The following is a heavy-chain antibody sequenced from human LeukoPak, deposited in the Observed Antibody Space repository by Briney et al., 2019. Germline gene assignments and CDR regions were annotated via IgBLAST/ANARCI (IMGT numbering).Heavy chain of an antibody. CDR3: ARDLGYYGSSGYFYY. V-gene: IGHV4-39*07. Sequence: SETLSLTCTVSGGSISSSSYYWGWIRQPPGKGLEWIGSIYYSGSTYYNPSLKSRVTISVDTSKNQFSLKLSSVTAADTAVYYCARDLGYYGSSGYFYYWGQGTLVTVSS. CDR1: GGSISSSSYY. D-gene: IGHD3-22*01. CDR2: IYYSGST. J-gene: IGHJ4*02.